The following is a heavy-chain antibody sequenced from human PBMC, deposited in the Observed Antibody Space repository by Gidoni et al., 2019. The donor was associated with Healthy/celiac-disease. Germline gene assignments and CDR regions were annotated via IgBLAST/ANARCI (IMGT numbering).Heavy chain of an antibody. D-gene: IGHD2-15*01. CDR2: INPSGGST. Sequence: QVQLVQSGAEVKKPGASVKVSCKASGYTFTSYYMHWVRQAPGQGLEWMGIINPSGGSTSYAQKFQGRVTMTRDTSTSTVYMELSSLRSEDTAVYYCARGLTGYCSGGSCHNDYYYGMDVWGQGTTVTVSS. J-gene: IGHJ6*02. V-gene: IGHV1-46*01. CDR1: GYTFTSYY. CDR3: ARGLTGYCSGGSCHNDYYYGMDV.